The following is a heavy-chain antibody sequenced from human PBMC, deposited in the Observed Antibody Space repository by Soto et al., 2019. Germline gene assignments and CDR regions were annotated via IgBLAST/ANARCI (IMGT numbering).Heavy chain of an antibody. CDR3: ARDATLYDSSAYYYLY. CDR2: ITPMFGTP. Sequence: GASVKVSCKASGGTFSRYTITWVLQAPGQGLEWMGGITPMFGTPNYAQKFQGRVTITADESTSTAYMELSSLRSEDTAMYYCARDATLYDSSAYYYLYWGQGTLVTVSS. D-gene: IGHD3-22*01. V-gene: IGHV1-69*13. J-gene: IGHJ4*02. CDR1: GGTFSRYT.